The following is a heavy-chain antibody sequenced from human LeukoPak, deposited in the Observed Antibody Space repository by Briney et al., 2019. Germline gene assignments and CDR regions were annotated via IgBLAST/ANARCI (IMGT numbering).Heavy chain of an antibody. D-gene: IGHD3-10*01. J-gene: IGHJ6*03. V-gene: IGHV3-69-1*01. CDR1: GITFSDYS. CDR3: ASFTVVGSYYYYMGV. Sequence: GGSLRLSCTASGITFSDYSMNWVRQAPGKGLEWVSYISSSSTTYYADSARGRFTISRDNAKNSLYLQMSSLRAEDSAVYYCASFTVVGSYYYYMGVWGNGTTVTVSS. CDR2: ISSSSTT.